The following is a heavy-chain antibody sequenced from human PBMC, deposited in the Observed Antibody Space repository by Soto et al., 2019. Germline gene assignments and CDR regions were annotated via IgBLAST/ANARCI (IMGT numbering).Heavy chain of an antibody. J-gene: IGHJ4*02. CDR3: AKHRSSWVAFDY. D-gene: IGHD6-13*01. CDR1: GFTFSSYA. Sequence: EVQLLESGGGLVQPGGSLRLSCAASGFTFSSYAMSWVRQAPGKGLEWVSAISGSGDSTHYADSVEGRFTFSRDNSKNTVYLQMHSLRAEDTAVYYGAKHRSSWVAFDYWGQGSLVSVSS. V-gene: IGHV3-23*01. CDR2: ISGSGDST.